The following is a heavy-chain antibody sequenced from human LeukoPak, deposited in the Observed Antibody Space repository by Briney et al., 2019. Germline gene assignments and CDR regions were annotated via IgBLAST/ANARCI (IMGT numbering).Heavy chain of an antibody. CDR3: ARRGRYYGSGSYYYFDY. D-gene: IGHD3-10*01. CDR1: GGSFSGYY. Sequence: SETLSLTCAVYGGSFSGYYWSWIRQPPGKGLEWIGEINHSGSTNYNPSLKSRVTISVDTSKNQFSLKLSSVTAADTAVYYCARRGRYYGSGSYYYFDYWSQGTLVTVSS. J-gene: IGHJ4*02. CDR2: INHSGST. V-gene: IGHV4-34*01.